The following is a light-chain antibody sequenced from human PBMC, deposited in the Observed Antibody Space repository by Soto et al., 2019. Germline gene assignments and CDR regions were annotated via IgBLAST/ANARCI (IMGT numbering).Light chain of an antibody. J-gene: IGLJ3*02. CDR2: EVT. V-gene: IGLV2-14*01. CDR1: SSDVGGYNY. CDR3: SSYRKKDTRV. Sequence: QSALTQPASVSGSPGQSITISCTGTSSDVGGYNYVSWYQQYPGKVPKLMIYEVTNRPSGVSNRFSGSKSDNTAFLTISGLQAEDEADYYCSSYRKKDTRVFGGGTKVTVL.